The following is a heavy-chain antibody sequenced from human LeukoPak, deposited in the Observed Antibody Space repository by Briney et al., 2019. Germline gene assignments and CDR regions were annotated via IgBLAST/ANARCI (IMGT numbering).Heavy chain of an antibody. CDR3: AKGYSSSPGMFDY. CDR2: IFHTGNT. V-gene: IGHV4-30-2*01. J-gene: IGHJ4*02. D-gene: IGHD6-13*01. Sequence: SQTLSLTCTVSGGSISSGGYYWRWIRQPPGKGLEWIGYIFHTGNTYYNPSLKSRVTISVDTSKNQFSLKLSSVTAADTTVYYCAKGYSSSPGMFDYWGQGTLVTVSS. CDR1: GGSISSGGYY.